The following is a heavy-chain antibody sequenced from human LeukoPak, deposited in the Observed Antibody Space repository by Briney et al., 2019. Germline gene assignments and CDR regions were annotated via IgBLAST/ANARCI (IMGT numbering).Heavy chain of an antibody. Sequence: GGSLRLSCAASGFTVSSNYMSWVRQAPGKGLEWVSVIYSGGSTYYADSVKGRFTISRDNSKNTLYLQMNSLRAEDTAVYYCARVGNHNYYYYYGVDVWGQGTTVTVSS. D-gene: IGHD1-14*01. CDR3: ARVGNHNYYYYYGVDV. J-gene: IGHJ6*02. CDR1: GFTVSSNY. V-gene: IGHV3-53*01. CDR2: IYSGGST.